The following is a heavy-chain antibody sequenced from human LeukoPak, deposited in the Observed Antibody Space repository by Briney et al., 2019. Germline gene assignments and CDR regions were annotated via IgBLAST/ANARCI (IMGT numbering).Heavy chain of an antibody. J-gene: IGHJ4*02. V-gene: IGHV3-7*01. CDR2: MNQDGSEK. CDR1: GFTFSDYW. Sequence: PGGSLRLSCAASGFTFSDYWMSWVRQAPGKGLEWVANMNQDGSEKYYVDSVKGRFTISRDNAKNSLSLQMNSLRAEDTAVYYCARDWAHFCYWGQGTLVTVSS. CDR3: ARDWAHFCY. D-gene: IGHD2/OR15-2a*01.